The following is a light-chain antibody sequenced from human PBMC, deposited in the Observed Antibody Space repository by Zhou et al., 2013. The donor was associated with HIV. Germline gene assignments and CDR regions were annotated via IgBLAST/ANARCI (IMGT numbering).Light chain of an antibody. J-gene: IGKJ2*01. V-gene: IGKV1-5*03. CDR1: QSISSW. CDR3: QQCNSYPYT. Sequence: DIQMTQSPSTLSTSVGDRVTITCRASQSISSWLAWYQQKPGKAPKLLIYKASSLESGVPLRFSGSGSGTEFTLTISSLQPDDFATYYCQQCNSYPYTFGQGTKLEIK. CDR2: KAS.